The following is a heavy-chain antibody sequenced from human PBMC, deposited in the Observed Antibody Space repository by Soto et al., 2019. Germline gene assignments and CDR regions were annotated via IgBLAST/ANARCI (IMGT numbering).Heavy chain of an antibody. V-gene: IGHV4-59*08. J-gene: IGHJ6*02. D-gene: IGHD3-10*01. CDR3: ARHGFGSLHGLVDV. CDR2: ISYSGTS. Sequence: QVQLQESGPGLVKPSETLSLTCTVSGGSITNYYCSWFRQSPGKGLEWIGYISYSGTSAYNLSLKRRVTMSVDTSKTQFSLMLESVTATDTAVYYCARHGFGSLHGLVDVGGQGTTVIVSS. CDR1: GGSITNYY.